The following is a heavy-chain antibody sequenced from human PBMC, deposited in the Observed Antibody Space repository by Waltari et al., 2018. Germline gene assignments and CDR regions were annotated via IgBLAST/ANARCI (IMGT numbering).Heavy chain of an antibody. CDR1: GYTFTDYY. CDR3: ATNSQLNLDP. CDR2: VMPEDGQT. Sequence: EVQLVQSGAEVKKPGATVKISCKASGYTFTDYYMQWGQQAPGKGLEWMGRVMPEDGQTINAETSKGSVTITADTSTDTAYMELSSLGSDDTAVYYCATNSQLNLDPWGQGTLVTVSS. D-gene: IGHD6-13*01. J-gene: IGHJ5*02. V-gene: IGHV1-69-2*01.